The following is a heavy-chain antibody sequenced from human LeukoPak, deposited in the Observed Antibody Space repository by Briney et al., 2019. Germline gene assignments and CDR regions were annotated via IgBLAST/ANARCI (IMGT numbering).Heavy chain of an antibody. CDR1: GYTFTSYD. Sequence: ASVKVSCKASGYTFTSYDINWVRQATGQGIEWLGWMNPNSGNTGYAQKFQGRVTMTRITSISTAYMELSSLRSEYTAVYYCARGGCTNGVRSPRYNWFDPWGQGTLVTVSS. J-gene: IGHJ5*02. CDR3: ARGGCTNGVRSPRYNWFDP. V-gene: IGHV1-8*01. D-gene: IGHD2-8*01. CDR2: MNPNSGNT.